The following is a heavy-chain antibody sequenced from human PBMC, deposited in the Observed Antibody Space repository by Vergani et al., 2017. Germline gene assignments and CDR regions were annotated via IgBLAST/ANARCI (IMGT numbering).Heavy chain of an antibody. V-gene: IGHV3-23*03. CDR2: IYSGGCST. CDR3: AKDGLGDTRTNWFCP. J-gene: IGHJ5*02. D-gene: IGHD2-21*02. Sequence: EVQLLESGGGLVQPGGSLRLSCAASGFTFSSYAMSWVRQAPGKGLEWVSVIYSGGCSTYYADSVKGQFTISRDNSKNTLYLQMNSLRAEDTAVYYCAKDGLGDTRTNWFCPWGQGTLVTVSS. CDR1: GFTFSSYA.